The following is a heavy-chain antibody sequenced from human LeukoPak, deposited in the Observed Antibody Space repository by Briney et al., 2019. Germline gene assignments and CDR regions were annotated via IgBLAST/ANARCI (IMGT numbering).Heavy chain of an antibody. CDR2: IYHSGST. CDR3: ARGPVSPKDYYYYYGMDV. CDR1: GGSISSGGYS. V-gene: IGHV4-30-2*01. D-gene: IGHD2-8*01. Sequence: SETLSLTCAVSGGSISSGGYSWSWNRQPRGKGLEWIGYIYHSGSTYYNPSLKSRVTISVDRSKNQFSLKLSSVTAADTAVYYCARGPVSPKDYYYYYGMDVWGQGTTVSVSS. J-gene: IGHJ6*02.